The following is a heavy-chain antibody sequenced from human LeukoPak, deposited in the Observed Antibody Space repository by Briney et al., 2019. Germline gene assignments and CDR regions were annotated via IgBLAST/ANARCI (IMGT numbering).Heavy chain of an antibody. CDR1: GYTFTGYN. J-gene: IGHJ4*02. D-gene: IGHD3-3*01. V-gene: IGHV1-2*02. Sequence: ASVKVSCKASGYTFTGYNIHWVRQAPGQGLEWMGWINPNSGGTNYAQKFQGRVTMTRDTSISTAYMELNRLRSDDTAVYYCARGQYYDFWSGYYYSPNFDYWGQGTLVTVSS. CDR2: INPNSGGT. CDR3: ARGQYYDFWSGYYYSPNFDY.